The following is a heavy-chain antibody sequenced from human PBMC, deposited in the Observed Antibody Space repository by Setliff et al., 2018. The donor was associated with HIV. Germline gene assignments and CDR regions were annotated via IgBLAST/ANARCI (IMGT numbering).Heavy chain of an antibody. Sequence: ASVKVSCKTSGYTFTDYYMHWVQQAPAKGLEWMGRVDPEDGETTYAEKFQGRITITADTSTDTAYLELSSLRSEDSAFYYCTTPLDSSGYFGSDYFDYWGQGALVTVSS. CDR3: TTPLDSSGYFGSDYFDY. D-gene: IGHD3-22*01. CDR1: GYTFTDYY. J-gene: IGHJ4*02. V-gene: IGHV1-69-2*01. CDR2: VDPEDGET.